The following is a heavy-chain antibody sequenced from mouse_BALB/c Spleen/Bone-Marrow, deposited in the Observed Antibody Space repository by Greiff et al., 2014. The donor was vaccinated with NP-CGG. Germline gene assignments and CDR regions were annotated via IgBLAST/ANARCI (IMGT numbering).Heavy chain of an antibody. CDR2: INPYNDGT. Sequence: LQESGPELVKPGASVKMSCKASGYTFTSYVMHWVKQKPGQGLEWIGYINPYNDGTTYNEKFKGKATLTSDKSSSTAYMELSSLTSEDSAVYCCARGNYYDYDYFDYWGQGTTLTVSS. CDR1: GYTFTSYV. D-gene: IGHD2-4*01. CDR3: ARGNYYDYDYFDY. J-gene: IGHJ2*01. V-gene: IGHV1-14*01.